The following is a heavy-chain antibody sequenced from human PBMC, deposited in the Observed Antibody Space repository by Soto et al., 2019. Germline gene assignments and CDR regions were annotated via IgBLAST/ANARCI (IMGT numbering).Heavy chain of an antibody. D-gene: IGHD4-17*01. V-gene: IGHV1-69*01. CDR3: AREGGPNYGGNSVVDF. CDR2: IIPIFGTA. Sequence: QVQLVQSGGEVKKPGSSVRVSCKASGGTFSSYAISWVRQAPGQGLEWMGGIIPIFGTANYAQKFQGRVTITADESTSTAYMELSSLRSEDTAVYYCAREGGPNYGGNSVVDFWGPGTLVTVSS. J-gene: IGHJ4*02. CDR1: GGTFSSYA.